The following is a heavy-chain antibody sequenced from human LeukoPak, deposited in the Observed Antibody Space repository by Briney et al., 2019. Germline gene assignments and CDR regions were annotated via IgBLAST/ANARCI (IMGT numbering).Heavy chain of an antibody. D-gene: IGHD3-22*01. V-gene: IGHV3-15*01. CDR2: IKSKADGGIS. CDR3: TTTYHYDSSPGSFDY. Sequence: GGSLRLSCAASGFTFSSYGMHWVRQAPGKGLEWLGRIKSKADGGISDYAEPVKGGFTFSRDDSKNTLYLLMNSLKTEDTAVYYCTTTYHYDSSPGSFDYWGQGTLVTVSS. CDR1: GFTFSSYG. J-gene: IGHJ4*02.